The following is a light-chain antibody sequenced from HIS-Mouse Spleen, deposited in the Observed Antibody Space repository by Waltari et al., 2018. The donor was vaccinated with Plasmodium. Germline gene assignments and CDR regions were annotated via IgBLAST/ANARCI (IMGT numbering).Light chain of an antibody. CDR2: EDS. J-gene: IGLJ3*02. V-gene: IGLV3-10*01. CDR1: ALPKNY. CDR3: YSTDSSGNHRV. Sequence: SYELTQSPSVSVSPGQTARITCSGDALPKNYAYWYQQKSGQAPVLVIYEDSKRPSGITERFSGSSSGTMATLTISGAQVEDEADYYCYSTDSSGNHRVFGGGTKLTVL.